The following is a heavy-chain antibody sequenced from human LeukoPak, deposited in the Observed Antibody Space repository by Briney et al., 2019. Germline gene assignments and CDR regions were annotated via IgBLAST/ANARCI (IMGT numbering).Heavy chain of an antibody. V-gene: IGHV1-2*02. CDR1: GYIFSQYY. CDR2: INPITGDT. Sequence: ASVKVSCKASGYIFSQYYIHGVRQAPGQGPEWMGWINPITGDTTYAQKFQGGVTLTRDTSINTVYMELSRLRSDDTAAYFCARDRSLKVYYMDVWGRGTTVTISS. J-gene: IGHJ6*03. CDR3: ARDRSLKVYYMDV.